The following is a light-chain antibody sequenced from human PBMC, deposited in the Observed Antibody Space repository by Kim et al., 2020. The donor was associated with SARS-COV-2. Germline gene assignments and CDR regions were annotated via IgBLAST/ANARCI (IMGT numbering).Light chain of an antibody. V-gene: IGKV1-17*03. CDR3: LQHNSYPLT. CDR1: QDVSSY. Sequence: ASIGYRITITCLASQDVSSYLAWFQQKPGKVPQRLIYGASSRQSGVPSRFSGRGSGTEFTLTISGLQPEDFATYYCLQHNSYPLTFGGGTKVDIK. CDR2: GAS. J-gene: IGKJ4*01.